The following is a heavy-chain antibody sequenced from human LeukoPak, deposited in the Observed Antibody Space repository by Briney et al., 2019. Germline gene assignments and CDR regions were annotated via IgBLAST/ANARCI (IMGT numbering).Heavy chain of an antibody. V-gene: IGHV7-4-1*02. CDR1: GYTFTSYA. CDR2: INTNTGNP. D-gene: IGHD2-2*01. CDR3: ARDLGGGSSGSGVGDY. J-gene: IGHJ4*02. Sequence: ASVKVSCKAPGYTFTSYAMNWVRQAPGQGLEWMGWINTNTGNPTYAHGFTGRFVFSLDPSVSTAYMQISSLKAEDTAVYYCARDLGGGSSGSGVGDYWGQGTLVTVSS.